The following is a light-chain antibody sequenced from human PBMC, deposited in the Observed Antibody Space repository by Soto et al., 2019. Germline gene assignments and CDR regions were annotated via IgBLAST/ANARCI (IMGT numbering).Light chain of an antibody. CDR2: KAS. V-gene: IGKV1-5*03. CDR1: QSISSW. J-gene: IGKJ1*01. CDR3: QQYNGT. Sequence: DIQMTQSPSTLSASVGDRVTITSRASQSISSWLAWYQQKPGKAPKLLIYKASSLESGVPLRFSGSGSGTEFTLTISSLQPDDFATYYCQQYNGTFGQGTKVEI.